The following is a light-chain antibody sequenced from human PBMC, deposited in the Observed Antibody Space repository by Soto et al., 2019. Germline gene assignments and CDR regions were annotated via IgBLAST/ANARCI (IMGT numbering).Light chain of an antibody. V-gene: IGKV1-5*01. J-gene: IGKJ3*01. CDR3: QQGFI. CDR2: HTS. CDR1: QSINYW. Sequence: DIRMTQSPSTVSASVGDRVTITCRASQSINYWLAWYQQKQGKAPNLLIYHTSTLESGVPSRFSGSGSGTEFTLTISSLQPDDFATYYCQQGFIFGPGTKVDIK.